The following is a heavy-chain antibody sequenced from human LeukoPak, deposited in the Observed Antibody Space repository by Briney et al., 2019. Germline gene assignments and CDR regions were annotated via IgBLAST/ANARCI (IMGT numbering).Heavy chain of an antibody. V-gene: IGHV3-21*01. D-gene: IGHD2-2*01. J-gene: IGHJ6*03. Sequence: PGGSLRLSCAASGFTFSSCSMNWVRQAPGKGLEWVSSISSSSSYIYYADSVKGRFTISRDNAKNSLYLQMNSLRAEDTAVYYCARRYCSSTSCLYYYYYYMDVWGKGTTVTVSS. CDR2: ISSSSSYI. CDR1: GFTFSSCS. CDR3: ARRYCSSTSCLYYYYYYMDV.